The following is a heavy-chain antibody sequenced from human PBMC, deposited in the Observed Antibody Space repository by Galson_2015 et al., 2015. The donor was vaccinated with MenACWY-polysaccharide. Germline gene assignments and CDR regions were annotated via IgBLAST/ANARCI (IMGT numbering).Heavy chain of an antibody. D-gene: IGHD3-22*01. CDR2: ISGSGGST. Sequence: SLRLSCAASGFTFSSYAMSWVRQAPGKGLEWVSAISGSGGSTYYADSVKGRFTISRDNAKNTLYLQMNSLRAEDTAVYYCATAYDSSGSFDYWGQGTLVTVSS. J-gene: IGHJ4*02. CDR1: GFTFSSYA. CDR3: ATAYDSSGSFDY. V-gene: IGHV3-23*01.